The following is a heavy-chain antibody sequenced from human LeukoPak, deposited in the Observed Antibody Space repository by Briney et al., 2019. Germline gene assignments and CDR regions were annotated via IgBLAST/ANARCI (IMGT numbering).Heavy chain of an antibody. Sequence: ESGPTLVNPTQTLTLTCTFSGFSLSTNGVGVGWIRQPPGKALEWLALIYWNDDKRYSPSLKSRLTITKDTSKNQVVLRMTNMDPVDTATYYCARHDYGGYVGYWGQGTLVTVSS. CDR3: ARHDYGGYVGY. D-gene: IGHD4-17*01. CDR2: IYWNDDK. J-gene: IGHJ4*02. CDR1: GFSLSTNGVG. V-gene: IGHV2-5*01.